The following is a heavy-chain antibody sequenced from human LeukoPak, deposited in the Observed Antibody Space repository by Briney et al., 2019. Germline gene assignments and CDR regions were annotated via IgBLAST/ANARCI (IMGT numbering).Heavy chain of an antibody. CDR1: GGSINGYY. CDR3: ARADYDTSAYYYTFDY. Sequence: SETLSLTRTVSGGSINGYYWSWIRQPPEKGLEWIGYIYYRGSTNYNPSLKSRVTVSVDTSKNQFSLKLNSVTAADTAVYYCARADYDTSAYYYTFDYWGQGTLVTVSS. D-gene: IGHD3-22*01. J-gene: IGHJ4*02. V-gene: IGHV4-59*01. CDR2: IYYRGST.